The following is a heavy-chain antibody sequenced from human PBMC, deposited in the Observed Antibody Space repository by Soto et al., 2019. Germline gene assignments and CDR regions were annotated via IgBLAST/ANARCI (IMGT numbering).Heavy chain of an antibody. V-gene: IGHV4-4*02. CDR2: IYHSGSA. CDR1: GDSIKTNYW. D-gene: IGHD4-17*01. Sequence: PSETLSLTCLVSGDSIKTNYWWAWVRQPPGQGLEWIGEIYHSGSAIYTPSLKSRVTMSVDTSKNQFSLKLTSVTAADTAVYYCARETYGDYVGYFDPWGQGIQVTVSS. CDR3: ARETYGDYVGYFDP. J-gene: IGHJ5*02.